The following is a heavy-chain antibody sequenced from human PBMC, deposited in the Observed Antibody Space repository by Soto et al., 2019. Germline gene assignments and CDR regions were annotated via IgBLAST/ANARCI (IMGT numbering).Heavy chain of an antibody. CDR1: GFTFSAFA. J-gene: IGHJ4*02. CDR3: AKGVVREPAYFDD. V-gene: IGHV3-30*18. D-gene: IGHD3-10*01. Sequence: QVQMVESGGGVAQPGGSLRLSCAVSGFTFSAFAMYWVRQAPGKGLEWVALISYDGRNEDYAVSVRGRFTISRDNSKNTLYLDMNSLSAEDSAVYFCAKGVVREPAYFDDWGQGTLVTVSS. CDR2: ISYDGRNE.